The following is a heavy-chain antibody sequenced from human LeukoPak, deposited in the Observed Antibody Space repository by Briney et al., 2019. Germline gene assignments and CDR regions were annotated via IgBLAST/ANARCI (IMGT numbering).Heavy chain of an antibody. CDR3: ARYSPGYGAYVS. J-gene: IGHJ1*01. CDR2: IKEDGSRE. D-gene: IGHD5-12*01. V-gene: IGHV3-7*01. Sequence: PGGSLRLSCAASGFTFSTYWMTWVRQAPAKGLEWVANIKEDGSREYYVDSVKGRFTISRDNAKNSLYLQMDSLTAEDTAVYYCARYSPGYGAYVSWGQGTLVSVSS. CDR1: GFTFSTYW.